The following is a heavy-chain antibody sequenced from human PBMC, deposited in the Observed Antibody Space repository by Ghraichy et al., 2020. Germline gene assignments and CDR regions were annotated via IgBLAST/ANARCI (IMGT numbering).Heavy chain of an antibody. J-gene: IGHJ4*02. D-gene: IGHD3-22*01. CDR2: IIPIFGTA. Sequence: SVKVSCKASGGTFSSYAITWVRQAPGQGLEWMGGIIPIFGTANYAQKFQGRVTITADESTNTAYMELSSLRSEDTALYYCAREYYESSGSYDHGDYWGPRTLVPVSS. V-gene: IGHV1-69*13. CDR3: AREYYESSGSYDHGDY. CDR1: GGTFSSYA.